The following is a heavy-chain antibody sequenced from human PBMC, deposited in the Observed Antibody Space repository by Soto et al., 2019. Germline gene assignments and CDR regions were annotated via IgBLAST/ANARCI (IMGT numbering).Heavy chain of an antibody. CDR3: AQVFSPEGGNYFDH. J-gene: IGHJ4*02. CDR2: ISNSLSEGNT. CDR1: GFTFRKYA. V-gene: IGHV3-23*01. Sequence: EVQLLESGGGLVQPGGSLRLSCAASGFTFRKYAMNWVRQAPGKGLEWVSAISNSLSEGNTHYADSVKGRFTISRDNDKNTVFLEMNSLRADDTAVYYCAQVFSPEGGNYFDHWGQGLLVTVSS.